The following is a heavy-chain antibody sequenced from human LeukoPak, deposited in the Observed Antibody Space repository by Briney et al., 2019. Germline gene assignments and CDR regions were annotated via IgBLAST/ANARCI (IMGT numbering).Heavy chain of an antibody. D-gene: IGHD5/OR15-5a*01. CDR3: ASVSPPGVDY. CDR2: ISTYNGNT. Sequence: GASVKVSCKASGYTFTSYYMHWVRQAPGQGLEWMGWISTYNGNTNYAPKLQGRVTMTTDTSTSTAYMELRSLRSDDTAVYYCASVSPPGVDYWGQGTLVTVFS. V-gene: IGHV1-18*04. J-gene: IGHJ4*02. CDR1: GYTFTSYY.